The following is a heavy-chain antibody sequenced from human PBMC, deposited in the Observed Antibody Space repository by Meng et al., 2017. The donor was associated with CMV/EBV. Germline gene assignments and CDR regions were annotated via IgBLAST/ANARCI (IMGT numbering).Heavy chain of an antibody. CDR2: IYTSVST. D-gene: IGHD5-18*01. V-gene: IGHV4-4*07. J-gene: IGHJ4*02. CDR1: GGSMSCYY. CDR3: ARHGDTAMVVGIDY. Sequence: GQFKDACLVFAKPPEPLSLPCTVSGGSMSCYYLGWFRPPAGKVLKWIGRIYTSVSTNYKPSLKSRVTMSVDTSKHQFSLKLSSVTAADTAVYYCARHGDTAMVVGIDYWGQGTLVTVSS.